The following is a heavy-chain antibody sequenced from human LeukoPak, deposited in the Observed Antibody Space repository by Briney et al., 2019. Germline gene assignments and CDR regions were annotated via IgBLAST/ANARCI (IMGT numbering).Heavy chain of an antibody. D-gene: IGHD5-24*01. V-gene: IGHV3-13*01. CDR2: IGTAGDT. CDR1: GFTFSSYD. Sequence: PGGSLRLSCAASGFTFSSYDMHWVRQATGKGLEWVSAIGTAGDTYYPGSVKGRFTISRENAKNSLYLQMNSLRAEDTAVYYCARGEMATIGAYYYGMDVWGQGTTVTVSS. CDR3: ARGEMATIGAYYYGMDV. J-gene: IGHJ6*02.